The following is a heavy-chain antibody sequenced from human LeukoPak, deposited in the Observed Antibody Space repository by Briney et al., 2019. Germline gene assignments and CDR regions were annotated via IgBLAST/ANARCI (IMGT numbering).Heavy chain of an antibody. CDR2: INSDGSST. CDR1: GFTFSSYW. Sequence: GGSLRLSCAASGFTFSSYWMHWVRQAPGKGLVWVSRINSDGSSTSYADSVKGRFTISRDNAKNTLYLQMNSLRAEDTAVYYCARDMTYYDILTGYPYYYYGMDVWGQGTLVTVSS. J-gene: IGHJ6*02. D-gene: IGHD3-9*01. V-gene: IGHV3-74*01. CDR3: ARDMTYYDILTGYPYYYYGMDV.